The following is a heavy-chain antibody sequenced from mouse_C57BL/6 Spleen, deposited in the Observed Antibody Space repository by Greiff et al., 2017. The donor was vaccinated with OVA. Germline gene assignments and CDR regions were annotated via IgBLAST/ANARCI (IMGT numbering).Heavy chain of an antibody. D-gene: IGHD3-3*01. CDR3: ARKGMGQASFVY. CDR1: GYTFTDYN. V-gene: IGHV1-22*01. J-gene: IGHJ3*01. CDR2: INPNNGGT. Sequence: EVQLQQSGPELVKPGASVKMSCKASGYTFTDYNMHWVKQSHGKSLEWIGYINPNNGGTSYNQKFKGKATLTVNKSSSTAYMELRSLTSEESAVYNCARKGMGQASFVYWGEGALGTVSA.